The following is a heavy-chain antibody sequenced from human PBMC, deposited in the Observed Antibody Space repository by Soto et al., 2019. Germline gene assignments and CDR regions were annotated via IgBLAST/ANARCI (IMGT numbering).Heavy chain of an antibody. J-gene: IGHJ5*02. V-gene: IGHV3-21*01. CDR2: ISSSSSYI. Sequence: GGSLRLSCAASGFTFSSYSMNWVRQAPGKGLEWFSSISSSSSYIYYADSVKGRFTSSRDNAKNSLYLQMNSLRAEDTAVYYCASLGVIAVAGTGSWFDPWGQGTLVTVSS. D-gene: IGHD6-19*01. CDR3: ASLGVIAVAGTGSWFDP. CDR1: GFTFSSYS.